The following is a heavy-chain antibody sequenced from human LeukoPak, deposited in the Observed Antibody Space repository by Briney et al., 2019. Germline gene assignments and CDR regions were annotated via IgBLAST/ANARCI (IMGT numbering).Heavy chain of an antibody. CDR1: GGTFSSYA. V-gene: IGHV1-69*04. J-gene: IGHJ3*02. Sequence: SVKVSCKASGGTFSSYAISWVRQAPGQGLEWMGRIIPILGIANYAQKFQGRITNTADKSTSTAYMELSSLRSEDTAVYYCARARSPIVVVPAASAFDIWGQGTMVTVSS. D-gene: IGHD2-2*01. CDR3: ARARSPIVVVPAASAFDI. CDR2: IIPILGIA.